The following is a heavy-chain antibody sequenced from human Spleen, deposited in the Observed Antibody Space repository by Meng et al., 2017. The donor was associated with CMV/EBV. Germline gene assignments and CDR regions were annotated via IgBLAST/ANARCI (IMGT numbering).Heavy chain of an antibody. D-gene: IGHD2-2*02. V-gene: IGHV3-23*01. CDR2: ISGSGGST. Sequence: MSWVRQAPGKGLEWVSAISGSGGSTYYADSVKGRFTISRDNSKNTLYLQTNSLRAEDTAVYYCAKAGPNPAPYCSSTSCYTYYFDFWGQGTLVTVSS. J-gene: IGHJ4*02. CDR3: AKAGPNPAPYCSSTSCYTYYFDF.